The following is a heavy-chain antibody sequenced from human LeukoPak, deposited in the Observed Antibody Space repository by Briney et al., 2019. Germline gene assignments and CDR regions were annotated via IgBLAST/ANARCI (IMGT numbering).Heavy chain of an antibody. CDR3: TRDPEDDAFDI. Sequence: GGSLRLSCTASGFTFGDYAMSWVRQAPGKGLEWVGFIRSKAYGGTTEYAASVKGRFTISRDDSKSIAYLQMNSLKTEDTAVYYCTRDPEDDAFDIWGQGTMVTVSS. V-gene: IGHV3-49*04. J-gene: IGHJ3*02. CDR1: GFTFGDYA. CDR2: IRSKAYGGTT.